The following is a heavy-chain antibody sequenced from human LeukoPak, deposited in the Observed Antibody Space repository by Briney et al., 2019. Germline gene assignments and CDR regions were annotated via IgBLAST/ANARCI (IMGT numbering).Heavy chain of an antibody. CDR2: INPSGDST. CDR1: GYTFTSYY. CDR3: ARDELWFGELLSRPLDY. D-gene: IGHD3-10*01. J-gene: IGHJ4*02. Sequence: ASVKVSCKASGYTFTSYYMHWVRQAPGQGLEWMGLINPSGDSTSYAQKFQGRVTMTRDTSTSTAYMELRSLRSDDTAVYYCARDELWFGELLSRPLDYWGQGTLVTVSS. V-gene: IGHV1-46*01.